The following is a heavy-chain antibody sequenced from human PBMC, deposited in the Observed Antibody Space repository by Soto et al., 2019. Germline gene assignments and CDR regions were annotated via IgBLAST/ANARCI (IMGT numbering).Heavy chain of an antibody. Sequence: EVQLVESGGGLVKPGGSLRLSCAASGFPFNNAWMNWVRQAPGRGLEWVGRIKSKSAGGTTDYGAPVAGRFTISRDDSKNTIYLQMNSLKAEDTAVYYCTTAHGGKGWCLDYWGQGTLVTVSS. J-gene: IGHJ4*02. V-gene: IGHV3-15*07. D-gene: IGHD2-21*01. CDR2: IKSKSAGGTT. CDR1: GFPFNNAW. CDR3: TTAHGGKGWCLDY.